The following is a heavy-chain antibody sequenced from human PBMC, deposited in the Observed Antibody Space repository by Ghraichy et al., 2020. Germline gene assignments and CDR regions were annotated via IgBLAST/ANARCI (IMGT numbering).Heavy chain of an antibody. Sequence: KVSCQGSGYIFTSYWIGWVRQMPGKGLELLGLIYPSDSDLRYTPSFEGQVTISVDKSSSTAYLQWSSLKASDSAMYYCARHIAGSRYFDSWGQGTLVTVSS. CDR1: GYIFTSYW. J-gene: IGHJ4*02. D-gene: IGHD6-13*01. CDR3: ARHIAGSRYFDS. CDR2: IYPSDSDL. V-gene: IGHV5-51*01.